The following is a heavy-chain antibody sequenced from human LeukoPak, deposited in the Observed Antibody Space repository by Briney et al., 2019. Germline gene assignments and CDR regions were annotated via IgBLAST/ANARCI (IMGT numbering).Heavy chain of an antibody. J-gene: IGHJ4*02. Sequence: ASVKVSCKASGYTFTGYYMHWVRQAPGQGLEWMGWINPNSGGTNYAQKFQGRVTMTRDTSISTAYMELSRLRSDDTAVYYCAREARIWYSSSWYVYEYWGQGTLVTVSS. CDR2: INPNSGGT. V-gene: IGHV1-2*02. CDR3: AREARIWYSSSWYVYEY. D-gene: IGHD6-13*01. CDR1: GYTFTGYY.